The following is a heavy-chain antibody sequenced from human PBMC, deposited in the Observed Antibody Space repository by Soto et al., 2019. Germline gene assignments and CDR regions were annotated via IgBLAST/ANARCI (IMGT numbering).Heavy chain of an antibody. CDR1: GFTFSSYS. Sequence: GGSLRLSCAASGFTFSSYSMNWVRQAPGKGLEWVSSISSSSSYIYYADSVKGRFTISRDNAKNSLYLQMNSLRAEDTAVYYCARDPGFGELGPGWFDPWGQGTLVTVSS. J-gene: IGHJ5*02. CDR3: ARDPGFGELGPGWFDP. CDR2: ISSSSSYI. D-gene: IGHD3-10*01. V-gene: IGHV3-21*01.